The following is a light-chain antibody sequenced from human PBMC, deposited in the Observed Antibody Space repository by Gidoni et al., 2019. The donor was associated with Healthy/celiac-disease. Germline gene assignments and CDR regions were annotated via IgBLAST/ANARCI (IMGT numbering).Light chain of an antibody. V-gene: IGKV4-1*01. CDR1: QSVLYSSNKKNY. Sequence: DIVMTQSPDSLAVSLGERATINCKSSQSVLYSSNKKNYLAWYQQKPGQPPKLLMYWASTREAGVPDRFSGSGSGKDFTITISSLQAEDVAVYYCQQYYSTPPYTFGQGTKLEIK. CDR3: QQYYSTPPYT. CDR2: WAS. J-gene: IGKJ2*01.